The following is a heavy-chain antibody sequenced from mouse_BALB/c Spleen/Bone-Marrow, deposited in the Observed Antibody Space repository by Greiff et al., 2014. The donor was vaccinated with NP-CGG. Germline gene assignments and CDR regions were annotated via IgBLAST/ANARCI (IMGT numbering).Heavy chain of an antibody. D-gene: IGHD2-1*01. V-gene: IGHV1-7*01. CDR3: ARPYGNYYLDY. CDR1: GYTFTSYW. CDR2: INPSTGYT. J-gene: IGHJ4*01. Sequence: VKVVESGAELAKPGASVKMSCKASGYTFTSYWMHWVKQRPGQSLEWIGYINPSTGYTEYNQKFKDKATLTADKSSSTAYMQLSSLTSEDSAVYYCARPYGNYYLDYWGQGTSVTVSS.